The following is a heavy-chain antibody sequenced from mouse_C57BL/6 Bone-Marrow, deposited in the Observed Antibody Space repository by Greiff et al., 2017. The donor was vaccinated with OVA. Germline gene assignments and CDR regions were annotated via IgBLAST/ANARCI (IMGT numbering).Heavy chain of an antibody. D-gene: IGHD1-1*01. J-gene: IGHJ1*03. CDR1: GYTFTSYG. V-gene: IGHV1-81*01. CDR2: IYPRSGNT. CDR3: SRRALLLRYLCYFDV. Sequence: QVQLQQSGAELARPGASVKLSCKASGYTFTSYGISWVKQRTGQGLEWIGEIYPRSGNTYYNEKFKGKATLTADKSSSTAYMELRSLTSEDSAVYFCSRRALLLRYLCYFDVWGTGTTVTVSS.